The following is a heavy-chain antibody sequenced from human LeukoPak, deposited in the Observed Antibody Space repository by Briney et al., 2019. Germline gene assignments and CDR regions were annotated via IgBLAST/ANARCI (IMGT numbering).Heavy chain of an antibody. D-gene: IGHD1-7*01. CDR1: GYTFATYG. Sequence: ASVKVSCKASGYTFATYGISWVRQAPGQRLECMGWISAYNGNTDYAQKLQGRVTMTTDTSTSTAYMELRSLRSDDTAVYYCARGVGRQLRPFDYWGQGTLVTVSS. J-gene: IGHJ4*02. CDR2: ISAYNGNT. V-gene: IGHV1-18*01. CDR3: ARGVGRQLRPFDY.